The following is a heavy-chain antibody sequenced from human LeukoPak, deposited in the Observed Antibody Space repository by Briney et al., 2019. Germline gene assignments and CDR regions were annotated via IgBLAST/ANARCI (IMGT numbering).Heavy chain of an antibody. D-gene: IGHD3-16*01. CDR1: GGSISSNNW. V-gene: IGHV4-4*02. J-gene: IGHJ3*01. CDR3: AHFRGGSFDF. Sequence: PSGTLSLTCAVSGGSISSNNWWSWVRQPPGKGLEWIGEIYHHGATNYNPSLKSRVTISVDTSKNQFSLKLSSVTAADTAVYYCAHFRGGSFDFWGQGTMVTVSS. CDR2: IYHHGAT.